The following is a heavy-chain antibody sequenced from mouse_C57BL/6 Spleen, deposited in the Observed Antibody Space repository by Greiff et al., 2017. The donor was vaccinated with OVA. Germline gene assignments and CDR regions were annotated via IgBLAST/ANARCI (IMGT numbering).Heavy chain of an antibody. CDR3: ARRGGYGSFFDY. Sequence: QVQLQQSGPELVKPGASVKISCKASGYAFSSSWMNWVKQRPGKGLEWIGRIYPGDGDTNYNGKFKGKATLTADKSSSTAYMQLSSLTSEDSAVYFCARRGGYGSFFDYWGQGTTLTVSS. D-gene: IGHD1-1*01. J-gene: IGHJ2*01. V-gene: IGHV1-82*01. CDR1: GYAFSSSW. CDR2: IYPGDGDT.